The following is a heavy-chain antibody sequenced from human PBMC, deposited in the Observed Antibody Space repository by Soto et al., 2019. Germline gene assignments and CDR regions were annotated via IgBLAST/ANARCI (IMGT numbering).Heavy chain of an antibody. CDR1: GFTFSSYW. CDR2: INSDGSST. V-gene: IGHV3-74*01. J-gene: IGHJ3*02. Sequence: PGGSLRLSCAASGFTFSSYWMHWVRQAPGKGLVWVSRINSDGSSTSYADSVKGRFTISRDNAKNTLYLQMNSLRAEDTAVYYCARVLPPYYDILTGYYSLEAFDIWGQGTMVTVSS. D-gene: IGHD3-9*01. CDR3: ARVLPPYYDILTGYYSLEAFDI.